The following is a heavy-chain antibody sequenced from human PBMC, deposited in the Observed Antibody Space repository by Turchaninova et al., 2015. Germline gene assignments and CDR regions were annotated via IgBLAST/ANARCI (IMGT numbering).Heavy chain of an antibody. CDR2: INHSGST. J-gene: IGHJ5*02. CDR1: GGSLIGYY. Sequence: QVQLQQWGAGLLKPSETLSLTCAVYGGSLIGYYWRQIRRPPGKGLEWIGEINHSGSTNYNPSLKSRVTISVDTSKNQFSLKLSSVTAADTAVYYCASKYCSGGSCGYNWFDPWGQGTLVTVSS. CDR3: ASKYCSGGSCGYNWFDP. D-gene: IGHD2-15*01. V-gene: IGHV4-34*01.